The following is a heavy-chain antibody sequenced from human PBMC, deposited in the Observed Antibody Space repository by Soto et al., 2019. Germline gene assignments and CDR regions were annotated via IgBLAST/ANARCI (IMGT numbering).Heavy chain of an antibody. D-gene: IGHD3-3*01. CDR2: ISSNGGST. CDR3: ARDQITIFGVVEKSHYYYYYMDV. Sequence: GGSLRLSCAASGFTFSSYAMHWVRQAPGKGLEYVSAISSNGGSTYYANSVKGRFTISRDNSKNTLYLQMGSLRAEDMAVYYCARDQITIFGVVEKSHYYYYYMDVWGKGTTVTVSS. CDR1: GFTFSSYA. J-gene: IGHJ6*03. V-gene: IGHV3-64*01.